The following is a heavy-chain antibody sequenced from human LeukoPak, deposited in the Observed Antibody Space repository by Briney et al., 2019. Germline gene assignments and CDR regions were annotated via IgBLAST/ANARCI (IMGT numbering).Heavy chain of an antibody. V-gene: IGHV4-34*01. CDR2: INHSGST. CDR3: ARGRGQQLWLY. J-gene: IGHJ4*02. Sequence: SETLSLTCAVYGGSFSGFYWSWIRQPPGKGLEWIGEINHSGSTNYNPSLKSRVTISVDMSKNQFSLKLNSVTAADTAVYYCARGRGQQLWLYWGQGTLVTVSS. D-gene: IGHD5-18*01. CDR1: GGSFSGFY.